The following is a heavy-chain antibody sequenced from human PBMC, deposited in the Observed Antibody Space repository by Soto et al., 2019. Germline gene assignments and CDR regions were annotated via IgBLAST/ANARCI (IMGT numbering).Heavy chain of an antibody. D-gene: IGHD2-15*01. CDR3: ALLGNTIYYYMDV. CDR1: GGTFSSYT. Sequence: SVKVSCKASGGTFSSYTISWVRQAPGQGLEWMGRIIPILGIANYAQKFQGRVTITADKSTSTAYMELSSLRSEDTAVYYCALLGNTIYYYMDVWGKETTVTISS. CDR2: IIPILGIA. V-gene: IGHV1-69*02. J-gene: IGHJ6*03.